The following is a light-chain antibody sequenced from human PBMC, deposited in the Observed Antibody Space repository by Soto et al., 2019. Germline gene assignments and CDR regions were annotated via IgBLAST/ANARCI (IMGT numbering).Light chain of an antibody. V-gene: IGKV3-20*01. J-gene: IGKJ5*01. CDR1: QSVSSTY. CDR3: QQSGNSPLT. CDR2: GAS. Sequence: EIVLTQSPGTLSLSPGERATLSCRASQSVSSTYLAWYQQKPGQAPRLLIYGASSRATGIPDRFSGSGSGTDFTLTISRLEPEDFAVYFCQQSGNSPLTFGQGT.